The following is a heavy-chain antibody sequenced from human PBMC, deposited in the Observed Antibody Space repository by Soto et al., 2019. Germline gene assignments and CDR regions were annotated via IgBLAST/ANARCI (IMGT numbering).Heavy chain of an antibody. V-gene: IGHV4-34*01. CDR1: GDSFSGYL. CDR2: INHNGRT. Sequence: QVQLHQWGAGLLKPSETLSLTCAVYGDSFSGYLWTWIRQSPGNGLEWSGEINHNGRTNYNPYLTSRVTMSVDTSRDQLALRLNSLTAADTAIYYCARGSDFGEYTCFDHWGQGTLVTVSS. J-gene: IGHJ5*02. D-gene: IGHD3-16*01. CDR3: ARGSDFGEYTCFDH.